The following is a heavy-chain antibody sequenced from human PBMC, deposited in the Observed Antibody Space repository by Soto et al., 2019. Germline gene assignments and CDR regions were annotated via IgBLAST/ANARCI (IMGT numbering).Heavy chain of an antibody. V-gene: IGHV3-33*01. CDR1: GFTFSSYG. J-gene: IGHJ4*02. Sequence: QVQLVESGGGVVQPGRSMRLSCAASGFTFSSYGMHWVRQAPGKGLEWVAVIWFDGSNKYYAESVKGRFTISRDNSKNTLYLQMTSLRAEDTAVFYCARSRYGSATYYFDSWGQGTLVTVSS. D-gene: IGHD3-10*01. CDR3: ARSRYGSATYYFDS. CDR2: IWFDGSNK.